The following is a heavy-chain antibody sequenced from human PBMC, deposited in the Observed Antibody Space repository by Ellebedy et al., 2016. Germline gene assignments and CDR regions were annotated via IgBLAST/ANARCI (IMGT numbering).Heavy chain of an antibody. J-gene: IGHJ5*02. V-gene: IGHV1-69*10. Sequence: ASVKVSCKASGYTFTSYYMHWVRQAPGQGLEWMGGIIPILGIANYAQKFQGRVTITADKSTSTAYMELSSLRSEDTAVYYCASPHYYDSSGYYPGWFDPWGQGTLVTVSS. CDR1: GYTFTSYY. D-gene: IGHD3-22*01. CDR2: IIPILGIA. CDR3: ASPHYYDSSGYYPGWFDP.